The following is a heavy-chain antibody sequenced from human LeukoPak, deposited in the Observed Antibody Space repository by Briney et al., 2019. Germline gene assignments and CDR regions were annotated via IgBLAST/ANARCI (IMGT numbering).Heavy chain of an antibody. CDR3: ARDSQKNIAVAGHGSGY. J-gene: IGHJ4*02. Sequence: ASVKVSCKTSGYTFTGYYLFWVRQAPGQGLEWMGWINPNSGGTNYAQRFQGRVTLTRDTSISTAYMELRSLRSDDTAVYYCARDSQKNIAVAGHGSGYWGQGTLVTVSS. CDR2: INPNSGGT. D-gene: IGHD6-19*01. V-gene: IGHV1-2*02. CDR1: GYTFTGYY.